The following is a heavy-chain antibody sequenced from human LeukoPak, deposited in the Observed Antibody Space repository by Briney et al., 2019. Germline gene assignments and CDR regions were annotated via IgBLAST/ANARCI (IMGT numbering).Heavy chain of an antibody. CDR2: IYYSGST. V-gene: IGHV4-39*01. J-gene: IGHJ4*02. CDR3: ARQVTGTTLDY. CDR1: GGSISSYY. Sequence: PSETLSLTCTVSGGSISSYYWGWIRQPPGKGLEWIGSIYYSGSTYYNPSLKSRVTISVDTSKNQFSLKLSSVTAADTAVYYCARQVTGTTLDYWGQGTLVTVSS. D-gene: IGHD1-20*01.